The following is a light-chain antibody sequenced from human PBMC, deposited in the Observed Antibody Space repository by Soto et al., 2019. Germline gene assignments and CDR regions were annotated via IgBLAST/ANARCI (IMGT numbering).Light chain of an antibody. Sequence: VVSQSPGTLSLSPGERATLSCRASQSVSSSYLAWSQHKPGHAPRLLVYGASRGATVLPARCSGRGSGTDFTLTISILQAEDVVRYCSPQSTCQPHTFGEGARLDIK. CDR3: PQSTCQPHT. V-gene: IGKV3-20*01. J-gene: IGKJ4*01. CDR2: GAS. CDR1: QSVSSSY.